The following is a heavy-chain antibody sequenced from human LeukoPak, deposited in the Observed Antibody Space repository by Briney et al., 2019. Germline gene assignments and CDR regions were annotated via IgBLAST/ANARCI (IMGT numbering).Heavy chain of an antibody. D-gene: IGHD3-10*01. CDR2: INSDGSNT. CDR1: GFTSSSYW. Sequence: GGSLRLSCAASGFTSSSYWMHWVRQAPGKGLVWVSRINSDGSNTNYADSVKGRSTISRDNAKNTVYLQMNSLRAEDTAVYYCARGRGPYGWFDPWGQGALVTVSS. V-gene: IGHV3-74*01. J-gene: IGHJ5*02. CDR3: ARGRGPYGWFDP.